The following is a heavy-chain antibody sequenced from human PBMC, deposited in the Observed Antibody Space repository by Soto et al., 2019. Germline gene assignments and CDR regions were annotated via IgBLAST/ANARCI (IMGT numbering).Heavy chain of an antibody. V-gene: IGHV1-46*01. CDR3: ARAGYDILSLMDV. J-gene: IGHJ6*02. CDR2: INPSGGST. D-gene: IGHD3-9*01. Sequence: PSVKVSCKASGYTFTSYYMHWVRQAPGQGLEWMGIINPSGGSTSYAQKFQGRVTMTRDTSTSTVYMELSSLRSEDTAVYYCARAGYDILSLMDVWGQGTTVTVSS. CDR1: GYTFTSYY.